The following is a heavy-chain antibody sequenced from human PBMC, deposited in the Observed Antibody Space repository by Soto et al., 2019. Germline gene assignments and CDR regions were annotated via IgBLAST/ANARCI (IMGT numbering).Heavy chain of an antibody. CDR2: SCYSGNT. CDR3: ARDAPVEFRGPNSMDV. D-gene: IGHD1-1*01. Sequence: PSETMSLTCTVSGGSRSSGYYWSWIRQYPGKGLEWIGYSCYSGNTYYNPSLKSRVSISLDTSKSQFSLKLDSVAVPHTAVYSCARDAPVEFRGPNSMDVWGQGTTVTVSS. V-gene: IGHV4-31*03. J-gene: IGHJ6*02. CDR1: GGSRSSGYY.